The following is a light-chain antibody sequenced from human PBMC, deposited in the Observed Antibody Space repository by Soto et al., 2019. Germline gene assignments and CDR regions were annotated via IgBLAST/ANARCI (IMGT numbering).Light chain of an antibody. V-gene: IGKV3-20*01. Sequence: EIVLTQSPGSLSLSPGQRATLSCRATQSVDTTFFAWYQKKPDQAPRLLIYGASKRATGIPDRFSGSGSGTDFTLIISRLEPEDFAVYYCQQYMRSVTFGQGTKVEIK. CDR2: GAS. CDR1: QSVDTTF. J-gene: IGKJ1*01. CDR3: QQYMRSVT.